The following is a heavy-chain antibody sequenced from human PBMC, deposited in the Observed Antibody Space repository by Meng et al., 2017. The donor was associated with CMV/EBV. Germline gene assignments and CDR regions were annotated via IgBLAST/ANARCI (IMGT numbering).Heavy chain of an antibody. Sequence: GESLKISCAASGFTFSSYSMNWVRQAPGKGLEWVSSISSSSSYIYYADSVKGRFTISRDNAKNSLYLQMSSLRAEDTAVYYCAREKDGYNPYYYGMDVWGQGTTVTVSS. D-gene: IGHD5-24*01. J-gene: IGHJ6*02. CDR3: AREKDGYNPYYYGMDV. V-gene: IGHV3-21*01. CDR2: ISSSSSYI. CDR1: GFTFSSYS.